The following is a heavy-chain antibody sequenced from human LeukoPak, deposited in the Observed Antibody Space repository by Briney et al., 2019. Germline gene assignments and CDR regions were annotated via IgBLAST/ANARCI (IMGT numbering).Heavy chain of an antibody. Sequence: GVSLKISCKGSGYSFTSYWIGWVRQMPGKGLEWMGIIYPGDSDTRYSPSFQGQVTISADKSISTAYLQWSSLKASDTAMYYCARAGYDYVWGSYGYYHYMDVWGKGTTVTVSS. CDR1: GYSFTSYW. V-gene: IGHV5-51*01. J-gene: IGHJ6*03. CDR2: IYPGDSDT. D-gene: IGHD3-16*01. CDR3: ARAGYDYVWGSYGYYHYMDV.